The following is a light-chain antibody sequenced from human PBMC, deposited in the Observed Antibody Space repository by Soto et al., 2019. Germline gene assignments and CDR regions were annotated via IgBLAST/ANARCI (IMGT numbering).Light chain of an antibody. J-gene: IGKJ2*01. Sequence: DIQMTQSPSTLSASVGDRVTITCRASQSIGSWLAWYQQKPGKAPKLLIYKASSLESGVPSRFSGSGSGTEFTLTIRSLQPDDFATYYCQQYNSYATFGQGTKLEIK. V-gene: IGKV1-5*03. CDR3: QQYNSYAT. CDR2: KAS. CDR1: QSIGSW.